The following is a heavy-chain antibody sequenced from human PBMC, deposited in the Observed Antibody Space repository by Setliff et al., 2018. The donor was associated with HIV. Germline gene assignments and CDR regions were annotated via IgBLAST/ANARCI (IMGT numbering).Heavy chain of an antibody. V-gene: IGHV4-59*12. J-gene: IGHJ3*01. D-gene: IGHD1-26*01. CDR1: GGSISSYY. CDR3: ARVRVRRGTYSAVGHLNGFDL. Sequence: TSETLSLTCTVSGGSISSYYWSWIRQPPGKGLEWIGYIYYSGSTNYNPSLKSRITISVDTSKNQFSLNLNSVTAADTAVYYCARVRVRRGTYSAVGHLNGFDLWGQGTMVTVSS. CDR2: IYYSGST.